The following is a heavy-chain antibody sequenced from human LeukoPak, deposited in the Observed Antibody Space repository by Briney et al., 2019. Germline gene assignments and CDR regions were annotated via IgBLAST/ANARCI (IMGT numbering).Heavy chain of an antibody. V-gene: IGHV4-30-4*07. D-gene: IGHD4-17*01. CDR1: GGSISRGGYS. CDR2: FYYSGST. J-gene: IGHJ4*02. Sequence: PSETLSLTCAVSGGSISRGGYSWSWIRQPPGKGLEWIGYFYYSGSTYYNPSLKSRVTISVDTSKNQLSLKLSSVTAADTAVYYCARVPTVTFFDYWGQGTLVTVSS. CDR3: ARVPTVTFFDY.